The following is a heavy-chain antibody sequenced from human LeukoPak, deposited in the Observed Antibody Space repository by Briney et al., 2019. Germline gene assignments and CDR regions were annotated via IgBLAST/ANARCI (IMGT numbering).Heavy chain of an antibody. D-gene: IGHD3-10*01. CDR1: GFTFSDYY. CDR2: ISSSGTYI. J-gene: IGHJ4*02. V-gene: IGHV3-11*06. Sequence: PGGSLRLSCATSGFTFSDYYMSWIRQAPGKGLEWVSYISSSGTYINSADSVKGRFTISRDNSKNTLYLQMNSLRAEDTAVYYCAKKSPGTYYAPPDYWGQGTLVTVSS. CDR3: AKKSPGTYYAPPDY.